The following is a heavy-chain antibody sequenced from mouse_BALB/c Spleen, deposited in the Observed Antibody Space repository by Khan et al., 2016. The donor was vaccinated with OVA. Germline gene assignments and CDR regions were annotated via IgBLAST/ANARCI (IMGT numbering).Heavy chain of an antibody. V-gene: IGHV3-2*02. CDR3: ARAGSRYNYAMDY. J-gene: IGHJ4*01. CDR1: GYSITSDYA. D-gene: IGHD2-2*01. Sequence: EVQLHESGPGLVKPSQSLSLTCTVTGYSITSDYAWNWIRQFPGNKLEWMGYISSSGSTNYNPALKSRISITRDTSKNQFFLQLNSVTTEDTATYYCARAGSRYNYAMDYWGQGTSVTVSS. CDR2: ISSSGST.